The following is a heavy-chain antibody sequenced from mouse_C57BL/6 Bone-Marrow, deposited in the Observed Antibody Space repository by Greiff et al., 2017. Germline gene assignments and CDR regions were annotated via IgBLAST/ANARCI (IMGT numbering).Heavy chain of an antibody. Sequence: QVTLKVSGPGILQPSQTLSLTCSFSGFSLSTFGMGVGWIRQPSGKGLEWLAYIWWDDDKYYNPALKSRLTISKDTSKNQVFLKIANVDTADTATYYCARIYYYGSSYSYYAMDYWGQGTSVTVAS. V-gene: IGHV8-8*01. J-gene: IGHJ4*01. D-gene: IGHD1-1*01. CDR2: IWWDDDK. CDR1: GFSLSTFGMG. CDR3: ARIYYYGSSYSYYAMDY.